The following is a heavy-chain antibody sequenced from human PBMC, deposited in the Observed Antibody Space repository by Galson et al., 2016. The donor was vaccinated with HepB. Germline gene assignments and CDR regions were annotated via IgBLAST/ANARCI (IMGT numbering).Heavy chain of an antibody. CDR1: NGSFNDPY. D-gene: IGHD2-15*01. V-gene: IGHV4-34*01. CDR3: ARVEVAATNWFGP. J-gene: IGHJ5*02. Sequence: SETLSLTCGVYNGSFNDPYWSWIRQSPGKGLEWIGEINYAGSTKYNPSLKSRVTISVDASKTQFSLNLNSMTAADTAVYFCARVEVAATNWFGPWGQGTLVTVSS. CDR2: INYAGST.